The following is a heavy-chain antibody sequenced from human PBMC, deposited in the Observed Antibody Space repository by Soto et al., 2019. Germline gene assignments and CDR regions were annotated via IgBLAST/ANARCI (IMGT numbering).Heavy chain of an antibody. CDR2: ISWNSGSI. D-gene: IGHD5-12*01. CDR3: AKDLGPSGRLFDS. J-gene: IGHJ4*02. Sequence: PGGSLRLSCAASGFTFDDYAMHWVRQAPGKGLEWVSGISWNSGSIGYADSVKGRFTISRDNAKDSLFLQMNSLRPEDTAFYYCAKDLGPSGRLFDSWGQGTLVTVSS. CDR1: GFTFDDYA. V-gene: IGHV3-9*01.